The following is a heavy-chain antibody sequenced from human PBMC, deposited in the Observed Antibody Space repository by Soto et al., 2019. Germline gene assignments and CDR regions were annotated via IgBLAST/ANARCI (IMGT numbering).Heavy chain of an antibody. D-gene: IGHD3-3*01. CDR3: ARQYDFWSGYLTYYYYYMDV. J-gene: IGHJ6*03. V-gene: IGHV4-39*01. CDR1: GGSISSSSYY. CDR2: IYYSGST. Sequence: SETLSLTCTVSGGSISSSSYYWGWIRQPPGKGLEWIGSIYYSGSTYYNPSLKSRVTISVDTSKNQFSLKLSSVTAADTAVYYCARQYDFWSGYLTYYYYYMDVWGKGTTVTVSS.